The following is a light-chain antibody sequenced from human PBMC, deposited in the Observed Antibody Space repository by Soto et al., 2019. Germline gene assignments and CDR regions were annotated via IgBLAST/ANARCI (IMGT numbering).Light chain of an antibody. J-gene: IGLJ7*01. CDR2: EDN. V-gene: IGLV6-57*03. CDR3: QSYHGTTVV. CDR1: SGSISDNY. Sequence: NFMLTQPHSVSESPGKTATISGTRSSGSISDNYVQWYQRRPGGAPTTVIFEDNQRASGVSDRFSASIDTSSNSASLTISGLQTEDEADYYCQSYHGTTVVFGGGTQLTVL.